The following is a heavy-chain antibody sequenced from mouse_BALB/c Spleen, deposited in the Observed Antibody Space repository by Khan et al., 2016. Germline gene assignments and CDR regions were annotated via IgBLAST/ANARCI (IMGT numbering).Heavy chain of an antibody. CDR3: ARRGPIYYYGSTYGY. CDR1: GFNIKDTF. Sequence: VQLKQSGAELVKPGASVKLSCTASGFNIKDTFMHWVKQRPEQGLEWIGRIDPVNGNTRYDPKFQGKATITADTSSNTAYLQLSSLTSEDTAVYYCARRGPIYYYGSTYGYWGQGTTLTVSS. V-gene: IGHV14-3*02. J-gene: IGHJ2*01. D-gene: IGHD1-1*01. CDR2: IDPVNGNT.